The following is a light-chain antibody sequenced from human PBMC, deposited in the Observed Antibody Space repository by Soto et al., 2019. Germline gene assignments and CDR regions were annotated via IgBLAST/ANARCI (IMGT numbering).Light chain of an antibody. CDR1: QGISTS. V-gene: IGKV1-9*01. CDR2: FAS. Sequence: DIPLTQSPSFLSASVRDTVTVTCRASQGISTSLAWYQQKPGKAPKLLIYFASTLQSGVPSRFSGSGSGTEFTLTISSLQPEDSSTYYCQQFNSYPFTFGPGTKVDIK. J-gene: IGKJ3*01. CDR3: QQFNSYPFT.